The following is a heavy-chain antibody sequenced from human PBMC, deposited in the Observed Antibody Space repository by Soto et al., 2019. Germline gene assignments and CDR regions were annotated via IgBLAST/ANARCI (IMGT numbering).Heavy chain of an antibody. J-gene: IGHJ4*02. D-gene: IGHD2-8*01. CDR3: ARLQMVEKVVDY. Sequence: KPSETLSLTCTVSGDSISTYYWTWVRQPPGKGLEWIGYIFYRGGTAYNPSLKSRVTMSLDVSKKQISLKLTSVTAADSATYFCARLQMVEKVVDYWGPGTLVTVSS. V-gene: IGHV4-59*01. CDR1: GDSISTYY. CDR2: IFYRGGT.